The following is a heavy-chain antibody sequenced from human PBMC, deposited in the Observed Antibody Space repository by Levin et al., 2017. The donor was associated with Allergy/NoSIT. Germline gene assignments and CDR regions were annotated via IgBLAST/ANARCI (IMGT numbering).Heavy chain of an antibody. CDR1: GFTFSSYA. J-gene: IGHJ6*02. CDR2: ISGSGGST. V-gene: IGHV3-23*01. Sequence: GGSLRLSCAASGFTFSSYAMSWVRQAPGKGLEWVSAISGSGGSTYYADSVKGRFTISRDNSKNTLYLQMNSLRAEDTAVYYCAKEDPSLFFSSAADSYYGMDGWGQGTTVTVSS. CDR3: AKEDPSLFFSSAADSYYGMDG. D-gene: IGHD6-13*01.